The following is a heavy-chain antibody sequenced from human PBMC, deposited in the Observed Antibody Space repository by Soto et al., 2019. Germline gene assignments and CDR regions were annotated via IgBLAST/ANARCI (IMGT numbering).Heavy chain of an antibody. V-gene: IGHV1-46*01. CDR2: INPTVGST. J-gene: IGHJ4*02. Sequence: QVQLVQSEAEVEKPGASVKLSCKASGYTFVNYYVHWVRQAPGQGLEWMGFINPTVGSTRYAQKFDGGLIMTRDTSTSTVYMEVISLRSEDTALYYCARNGVSGLGYWGQGTLVTVSS. CDR1: GYTFVNYY. CDR3: ARNGVSGLGY. D-gene: IGHD3-3*01.